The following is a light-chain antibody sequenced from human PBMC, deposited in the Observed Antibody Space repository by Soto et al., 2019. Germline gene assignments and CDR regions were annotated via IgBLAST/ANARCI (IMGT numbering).Light chain of an antibody. V-gene: IGKV1-39*01. CDR1: QSISNY. CDR2: ATS. CDR3: QQSYTTLFT. Sequence: DIQMTQSPSSLSASVGDRVTITCRASQSISNYLNWYKQKPGKAPKLLIYATSILQSVVPSRFNDRASGTDFTLTISSLQPEYFATYSCQQSYTTLFTFGPGTNVDI. J-gene: IGKJ3*01.